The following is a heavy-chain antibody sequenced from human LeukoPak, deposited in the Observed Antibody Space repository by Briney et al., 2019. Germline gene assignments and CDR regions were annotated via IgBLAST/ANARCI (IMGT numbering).Heavy chain of an antibody. CDR3: ARVYYDYVWGSYRTYFDY. CDR2: IYYSGST. J-gene: IGHJ4*02. CDR1: GGSISSYY. V-gene: IGHV4-59*12. D-gene: IGHD3-16*02. Sequence: PSETLSLTCTVSGGSISSYYWSWIRQPPGKGLEWIGYIYYSGSTNYNPSLKSRVTISVDTSKNQFSLKLSSVTAADTAVYYCARVYYDYVWGSYRTYFDYWGQGTLVTVSS.